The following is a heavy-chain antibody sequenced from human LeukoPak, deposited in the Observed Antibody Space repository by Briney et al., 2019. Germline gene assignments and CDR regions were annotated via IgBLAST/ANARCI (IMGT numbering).Heavy chain of an antibody. V-gene: IGHV3-7*01. CDR2: IKQDGSGK. D-gene: IGHD4-11*01. CDR3: ARDSDYIDGVHFDY. J-gene: IGHJ4*02. Sequence: PGGSLRLSCVASGFTFSSHWMNWVRQAPGKGPEWVANIKQDGSGKYYVDSVKGRFTISRDNAKKSLYLQMNSLRTEDTAVYYCARDSDYIDGVHFDYWGQGTPVTVSS. CDR1: GFTFSSHW.